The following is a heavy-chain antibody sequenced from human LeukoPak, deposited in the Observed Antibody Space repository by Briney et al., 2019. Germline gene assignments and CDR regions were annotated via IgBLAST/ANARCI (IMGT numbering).Heavy chain of an antibody. J-gene: IGHJ4*02. CDR2: ISGSGGST. D-gene: IGHD1-26*01. CDR1: GFTFSSYA. CDR3: AKVGRGGATRTLDY. V-gene: IGHV3-23*01. Sequence: GGSLRLSCAASGFTFSSYAMSWVRQAPGKGLEWVSAISGSGGSTYYADSVKGRFTISRDNSKNTLYLQMNSLRAEDAAVYYCAKVGRGGATRTLDYWGQGTLVTVSS.